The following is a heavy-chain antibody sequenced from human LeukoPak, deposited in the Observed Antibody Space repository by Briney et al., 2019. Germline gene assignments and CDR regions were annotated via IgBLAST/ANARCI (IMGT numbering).Heavy chain of an antibody. V-gene: IGHV3-23*01. CDR2: ISTSGGGT. CDR1: GFTFSSYA. D-gene: IGHD3-10*01. CDR3: AKGRSGTYYNFDY. J-gene: IGHJ4*02. Sequence: PGGSLRLSYAASGFTFSSYAMSWVRQAPGKGLEWVSTISTSGGGTYYADSVKGRFTISRDNSKNTLYLQMSSLRADDTAVYYCAKGRSGTYYNFDYWGQGTLVTVSS.